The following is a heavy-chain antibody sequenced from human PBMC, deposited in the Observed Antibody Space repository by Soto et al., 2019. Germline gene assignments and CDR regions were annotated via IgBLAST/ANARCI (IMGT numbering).Heavy chain of an antibody. J-gene: IGHJ4*02. CDR2: IDPSDSQT. V-gene: IGHV5-10-1*01. D-gene: IGHD3-22*01. CDR1: GYSFAGYW. CDR3: ARQIYDSDTGPNFQYYFDS. Sequence: GESLKISCKGSGYSFAGYWITWVRQKPGKGLEWMGRIDPSDSQTYYSPSFRGHVTISVTKSITTVFLQWSSLRASDTAMYYCARQIYDSDTGPNFQYYFDSWGKGTPVTVSS.